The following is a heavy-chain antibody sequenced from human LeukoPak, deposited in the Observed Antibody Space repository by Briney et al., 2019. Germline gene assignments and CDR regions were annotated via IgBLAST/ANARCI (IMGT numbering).Heavy chain of an antibody. V-gene: IGHV1-18*01. CDR3: ARALGYQLLSWWFDP. J-gene: IGHJ5*02. D-gene: IGHD2-2*01. Sequence: ASVKVSCKASGYTXTSSVISWVRQAPGQGLEWMEWMSPYNDNTNYAQKLQGRVTMTTDTSTSTAYMELRSLRSDDTAVYYCARALGYQLLSWWFDPWGQGTLVTVSS. CDR1: GYTXTSSV. CDR2: MSPYNDNT.